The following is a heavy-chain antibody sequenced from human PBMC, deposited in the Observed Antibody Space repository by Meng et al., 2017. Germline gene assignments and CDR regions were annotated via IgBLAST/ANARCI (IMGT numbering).Heavy chain of an antibody. J-gene: IGHJ4*02. CDR3: ATTGGGFDY. Sequence: QGVQVQSRSELKEPGASVKVAFRATGYHFTSYAMNWVRQAPGQGLEWMGWINTNTGNPTYAQGFTGRFVFSLDTSVSTAHLHISTLTPEDTAVYYCATTGGGFDYWGQGTLVTVSS. V-gene: IGHV7-4-1*02. CDR1: GYHFTSYA. D-gene: IGHD2-8*02. CDR2: INTNTGNP.